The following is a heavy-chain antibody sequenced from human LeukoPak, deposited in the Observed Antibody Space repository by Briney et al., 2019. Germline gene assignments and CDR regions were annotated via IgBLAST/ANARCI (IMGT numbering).Heavy chain of an antibody. CDR2: INHSGST. CDR1: GGSFSGYY. CDR3: ARAGVVVVNDAFDI. Sequence: SETLSLTCAVYGGSFSGYYWSWIRQPPGKGLEWIGEINHSGSTNYNPSLKSRVTISVDTSENQFSLKLSSVTAADTAVYYCARAGVVVVNDAFDIWGQGTMVTVSS. J-gene: IGHJ3*02. V-gene: IGHV4-34*01. D-gene: IGHD3-22*01.